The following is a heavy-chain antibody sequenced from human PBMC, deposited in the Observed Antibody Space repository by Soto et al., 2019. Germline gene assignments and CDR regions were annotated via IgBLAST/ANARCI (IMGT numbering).Heavy chain of an antibody. CDR3: AKGSIEYSASVDN. V-gene: IGHV3-23*01. CDR1: GFSFSSYA. Sequence: VQLLESGGGLVQPGGSLRLSCAASGFSFSSYAMVWVRQAPGKGLEWVSVISARGGSSYFADSVKGRFTISRDNSKNVLSLEMNSLRADGTAIYFCAKGSIEYSASVDNWGQGTLVLVSS. CDR2: ISARGGSS. J-gene: IGHJ4*02. D-gene: IGHD5-12*01.